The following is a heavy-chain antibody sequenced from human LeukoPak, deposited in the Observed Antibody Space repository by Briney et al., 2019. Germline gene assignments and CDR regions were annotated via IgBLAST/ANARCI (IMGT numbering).Heavy chain of an antibody. CDR3: ARVEEEYYYYGMDV. CDR2: IWYGGSNK. CDR1: GFTFSSYG. V-gene: IGHV3-33*08. J-gene: IGHJ6*02. Sequence: GGSLRLSCAASGFTFSSYGMHWVRQAPGKGLEWVAVIWYGGSNKYYADSVKGRFTISRDNSKNTLYLQMNSLRAEDTAVYYCARVEEEYYYYGMDVWGQGTTVTVSS.